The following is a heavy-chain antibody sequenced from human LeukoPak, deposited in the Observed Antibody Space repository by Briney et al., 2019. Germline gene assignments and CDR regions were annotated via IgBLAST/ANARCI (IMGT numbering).Heavy chain of an antibody. J-gene: IGHJ4*02. CDR2: IGSSNSVI. V-gene: IGHV3-48*01. Sequence: ETLSLTCTVPGGSISSSSYSWGWIRQPPGKGLEWVSYIGSSNSVIYYADSVRGRFTISRDNAKNSLYLQMNSLRAEDTAVYYCAASFSGYDYGIHYWGQGTLVTVSS. CDR1: GGSISSSSYS. D-gene: IGHD5-12*01. CDR3: AASFSGYDYGIHY.